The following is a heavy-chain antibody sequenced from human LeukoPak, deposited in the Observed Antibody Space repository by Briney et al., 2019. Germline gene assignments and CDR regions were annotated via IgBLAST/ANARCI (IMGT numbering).Heavy chain of an antibody. J-gene: IGHJ4*02. CDR2: ISGSGGST. CDR1: GFTFSSYS. Sequence: GGSLRLSCAASGFTFSSYSMNWVRQAPGKGLEWVSAISGSGGSTYYADSVKGRFTISRDNSKNTLYLQMNSLRAEDTAVYYCAKASYYDSPRYFDYWGQGTLVTVSS. D-gene: IGHD3-3*01. CDR3: AKASYYDSPRYFDY. V-gene: IGHV3-23*01.